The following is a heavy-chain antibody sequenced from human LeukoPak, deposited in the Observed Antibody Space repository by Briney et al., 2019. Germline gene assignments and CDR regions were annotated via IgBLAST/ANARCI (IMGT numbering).Heavy chain of an antibody. Sequence: ASVKVSCKSSGYTFTNYGISWVRQAPGQGLGWMGWINAYNGNTNYAQTLQGRVTMTTDTSTSTDYMELRSLRSDDTAVYYCAREGQQLVDYWGQGTLVTVSS. CDR2: INAYNGNT. J-gene: IGHJ4*02. CDR1: GYTFTNYG. CDR3: AREGQQLVDY. V-gene: IGHV1-18*01. D-gene: IGHD6-13*01.